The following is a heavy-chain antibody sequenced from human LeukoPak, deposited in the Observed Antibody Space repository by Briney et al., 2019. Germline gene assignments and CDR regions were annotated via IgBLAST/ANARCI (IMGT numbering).Heavy chain of an antibody. V-gene: IGHV3-74*01. Sequence: AGGSLRLSCAASGFTFSNYWMHWVRQAPGKGLVWVSRINGDGSTTTYADSVKGRFTISRDNAKNTMYLQMNSLRAEDTAVYYCARDLSWTSDYWGQGTLVTVSS. J-gene: IGHJ4*02. CDR1: GFTFSNYW. CDR2: INGDGSTT. CDR3: ARDLSWTSDY. D-gene: IGHD3/OR15-3a*01.